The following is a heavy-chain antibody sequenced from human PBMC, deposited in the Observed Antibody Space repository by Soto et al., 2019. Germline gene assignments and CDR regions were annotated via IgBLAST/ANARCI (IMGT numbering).Heavy chain of an antibody. V-gene: IGHV3-74*01. D-gene: IGHD5-12*01. CDR2: INSDGSST. CDR3: ASDSGYDLTIDY. Sequence: GGSLRLSCAASGFTFSSYWMHWVRQAPGKGLVWVSRINSDGSSTSYADSVKGRFTISRDNAKNTLYLQMNSLRAEDTAVYYCASDSGYDLTIDYWGQGTLVTVSS. CDR1: GFTFSSYW. J-gene: IGHJ4*02.